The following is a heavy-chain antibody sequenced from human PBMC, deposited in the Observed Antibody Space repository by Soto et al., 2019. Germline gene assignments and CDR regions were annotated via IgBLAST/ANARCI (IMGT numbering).Heavy chain of an antibody. J-gene: IGHJ3*02. D-gene: IGHD4-17*01. CDR2: IKSKTDGGTT. Sequence: GGSLRLSCAASGFTFSNAWMNWVRQAPGKGLEWVGRIKSKTDGGTTDYAAPVKGRFTISRDDSKNTLYLQMNSLKTEDTAVYYCTTDSLAFDYGEPSNDAFDIWGQGTMVTVSS. V-gene: IGHV3-15*07. CDR3: TTDSLAFDYGEPSNDAFDI. CDR1: GFTFSNAW.